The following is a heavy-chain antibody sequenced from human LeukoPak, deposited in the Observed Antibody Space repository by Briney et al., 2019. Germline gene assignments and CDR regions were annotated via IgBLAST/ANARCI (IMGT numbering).Heavy chain of an antibody. CDR2: INDSGTI. CDR3: ARRWNYGRNYYIDV. J-gene: IGHJ6*03. D-gene: IGHD1-7*01. CDR1: GGSFSNYY. Sequence: SETLSLTCAVYGGSFSNYYWSWIRQPPGKGLEWIGEINDSGTINYNPSLMSRVTISVDKSKNQFPLKLSSVTAADTAVYYCARRWNYGRNYYIDVWGKGATVSVSS. V-gene: IGHV4-34*01.